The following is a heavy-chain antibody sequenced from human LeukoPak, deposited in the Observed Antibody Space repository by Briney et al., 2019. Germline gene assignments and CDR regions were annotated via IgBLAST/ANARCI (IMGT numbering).Heavy chain of an antibody. CDR2: VYSSGSA. CDR3: ARLSDRQSRDFDY. V-gene: IGHV4-59*08. D-gene: IGHD3-16*02. J-gene: IGHJ4*02. CDR1: GGSINNYY. Sequence: PSETLSLTCTVSGGSINNYYWSWIRRPPGKGLEWIAYVYSSGSATYNPSLKSRVAVSVDTFKSQISLQLSSVTAADTAVYYCARLSDRQSRDFDYWGQGTLVTVSS.